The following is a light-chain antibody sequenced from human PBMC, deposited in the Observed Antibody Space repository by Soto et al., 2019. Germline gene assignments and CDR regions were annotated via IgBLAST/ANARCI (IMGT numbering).Light chain of an antibody. J-gene: IGKJ4*01. Sequence: ETVMTQSPVTLSLSPGDSATLSCRASHSVRSNLAWYQQKPGQPPRLLIYAASTRATGIPGRFSGSGSGTEFTLTISSLQSEDSAVYYCQHYNDWPPLTFGGGTKVEIK. CDR2: AAS. CDR1: HSVRSN. CDR3: QHYNDWPPLT. V-gene: IGKV3-15*01.